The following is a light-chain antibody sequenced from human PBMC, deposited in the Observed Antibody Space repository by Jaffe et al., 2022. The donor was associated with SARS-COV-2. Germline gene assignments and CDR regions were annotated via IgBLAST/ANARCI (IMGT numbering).Light chain of an antibody. J-gene: IGKJ2*01. CDR3: QQYNNWYT. CDR2: GGS. Sequence: EIVVTQSPATLSVSPGERATLSCRASQSVGSDLAWYQQKPGQAPRLLIYGGSTRATGIPARFSGSGSGTEFTLTISSLQSEDLAVYHCQQYNNWYTFGQGTKLEIK. CDR1: QSVGSD. V-gene: IGKV3-15*01.